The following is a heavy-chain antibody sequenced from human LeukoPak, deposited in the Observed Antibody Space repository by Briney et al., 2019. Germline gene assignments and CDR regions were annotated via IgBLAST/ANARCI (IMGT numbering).Heavy chain of an antibody. Sequence: PGGSLRLSCAASGFTFSDYYMSWIRQAPGKGLEGVSYNTSSGSYTNYADSVKGRFTISRDNAKTSLFLQMNSLRAEDTAVYYCARGAYYFDYWGQGTLVTVSS. V-gene: IGHV3-11*05. CDR1: GFTFSDYY. J-gene: IGHJ4*02. CDR3: ARGAYYFDY. CDR2: NTSSGSYT.